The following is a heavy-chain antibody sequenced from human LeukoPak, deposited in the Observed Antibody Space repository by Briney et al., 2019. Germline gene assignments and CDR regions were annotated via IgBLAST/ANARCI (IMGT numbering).Heavy chain of an antibody. CDR2: INPNSGGT. CDR3: AKGVPPYYDFWSGSTGAFDI. CDR1: GYTFTGYY. V-gene: IGHV1-2*06. Sequence: GASVKVSCKASGYTFTGYYMHWVRQAPGQGLEWMGRINPNSGGTNYAQKFQGRVTMTRDTSISTAYMELSRLRSDDTAVYYCAKGVPPYYDFWSGSTGAFDIWGQGTMVTVSS. J-gene: IGHJ3*02. D-gene: IGHD3-3*01.